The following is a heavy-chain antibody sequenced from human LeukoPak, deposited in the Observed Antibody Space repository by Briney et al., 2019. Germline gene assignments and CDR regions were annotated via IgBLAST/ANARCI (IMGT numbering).Heavy chain of an antibody. D-gene: IGHD3-22*01. CDR3: ARDSYSYDSSGYPYYYGMDV. CDR1: GFTFSSSG. Sequence: GGALRLSCAASGFTFSSSGINWVRQAPGKGLEGVAMISYDGSNKYFADSVKGRFTISRDNSKNTLYLQMDSLRPEDTAVYYCARDSYSYDSSGYPYYYGMDVWGQGTTVTVSS. CDR2: ISYDGSNK. V-gene: IGHV3-30*03. J-gene: IGHJ6*02.